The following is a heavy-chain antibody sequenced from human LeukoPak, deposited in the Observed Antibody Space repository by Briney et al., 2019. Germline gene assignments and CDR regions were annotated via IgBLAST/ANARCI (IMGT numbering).Heavy chain of an antibody. CDR1: GFTFSSYG. V-gene: IGHV3-23*01. J-gene: IGHJ4*02. CDR3: AKDIGYHYDSSGYYSWYFDY. D-gene: IGHD3-22*01. CDR2: ISGSGGST. Sequence: PGGSLRLSCAASGFTFSSYGMSWVRQAPGKGLEWVSVISGSGGSTYYADSVKGRFTISRDNSKNTLYLQMNSLRAEDTAVYYCAKDIGYHYDSSGYYSWYFDYWGQGTLVTVSS.